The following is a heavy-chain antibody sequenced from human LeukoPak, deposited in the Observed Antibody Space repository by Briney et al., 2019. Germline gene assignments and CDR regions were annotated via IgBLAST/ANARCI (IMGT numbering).Heavy chain of an antibody. CDR1: GFTFSSYA. CDR3: AKDLYYDYRLEY. CDR2: ISNDGSER. V-gene: IGHV3-30*04. Sequence: GGSLRLSCAASGFTFSSYAMHWVRQAPGKGLEWVAVISNDGSERYFVDSVKGRFTISRDNSNNTVYLEMNSLRPEDTAVYYCAKDLYYDYRLEYWGQGTLVTVSS. J-gene: IGHJ4*02. D-gene: IGHD3-3*01.